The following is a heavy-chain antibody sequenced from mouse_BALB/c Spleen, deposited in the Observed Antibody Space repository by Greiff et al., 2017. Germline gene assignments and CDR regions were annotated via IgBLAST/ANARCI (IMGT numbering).Heavy chain of an antibody. CDR1: GYSFTGYN. J-gene: IGHJ4*01. V-gene: IGHV1-39*01. D-gene: IGHD1-1*01. CDR2: IDPYYGGT. Sequence: VHVKQSGPELEKPGASVKISCKASGYSFTGYNMNWVKQSNGKSLEWIGNIDPYYGGTSYNQKFKGKATLTVDKSSSTAYMQLKSLTSEDSAVYYCARHGSSSYAMDYWGQGTSVTVSS. CDR3: ARHGSSSYAMDY.